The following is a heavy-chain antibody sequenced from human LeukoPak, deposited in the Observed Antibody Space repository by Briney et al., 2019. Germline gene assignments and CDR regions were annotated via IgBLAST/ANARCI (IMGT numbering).Heavy chain of an antibody. D-gene: IGHD3-16*01. J-gene: IGHJ4*02. CDR2: IRYDGSNK. Sequence: PGGSLRLSCAASGFTFSSYGMSWVRQAPGKGLEWVSFIRYDGSNKFYAESVKGRFTMSRDNSKNTLYLQMNSLRAEDTAVYYCAKDMWSRGMPYPDDWGLGTLVTVSS. CDR1: GFTFSSYG. V-gene: IGHV3-30*02. CDR3: AKDMWSRGMPYPDD.